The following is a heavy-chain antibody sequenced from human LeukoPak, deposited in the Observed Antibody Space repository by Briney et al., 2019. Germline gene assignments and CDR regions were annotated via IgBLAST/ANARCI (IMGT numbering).Heavy chain of an antibody. CDR3: ARHAYYGSGSYHWFDP. J-gene: IGHJ5*02. D-gene: IGHD3-10*01. V-gene: IGHV4-39*01. CDR2: IYYSGNT. Sequence: SETLSLTCVVSGDSLSSSNYYWGWVRQTPGKGLEWIGSIYYSGNTYYNPSLKSRVTISVDTSKNQFSLKLSSVTAADTAVYYCARHAYYGSGSYHWFDPWGQGTLVTVSS. CDR1: GDSLSSSNYY.